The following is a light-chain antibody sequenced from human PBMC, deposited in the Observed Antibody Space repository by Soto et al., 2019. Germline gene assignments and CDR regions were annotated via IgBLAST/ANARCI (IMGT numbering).Light chain of an antibody. CDR2: GAS. V-gene: IGKV3-20*01. CDR3: QQYXSSPPIT. CDR1: HSVSSNY. J-gene: IGKJ5*01. Sequence: EIEKTQTPGSLAVSPCEIATLSFIAMHSVSSNYLARYQQKPGQAPRLLIYGASSRATGIPDRFSGSGSETDFTLTISRLEPEDFAVYYCQQYXSSPPITFGQGTRLEIK.